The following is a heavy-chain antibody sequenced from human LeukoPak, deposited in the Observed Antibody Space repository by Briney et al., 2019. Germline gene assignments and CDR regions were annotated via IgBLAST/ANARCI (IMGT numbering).Heavy chain of an antibody. CDR2: IYYSGNT. Sequence: SETLSLTCTVSGVSISSTSNQWGWIRQPPGKGLEWIGSIYYSGNTHYNPSLKSRVTISVDTSKNQFSLRLRSVTAADTAVYYCARAINGVIILYYFYYMDVWGKGTTVTVSS. J-gene: IGHJ6*03. V-gene: IGHV4-39*07. D-gene: IGHD3-10*01. CDR1: GVSISSTSNQ. CDR3: ARAINGVIILYYFYYMDV.